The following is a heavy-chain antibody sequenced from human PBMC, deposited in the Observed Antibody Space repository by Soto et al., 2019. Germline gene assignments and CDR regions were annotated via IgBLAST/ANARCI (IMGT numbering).Heavy chain of an antibody. V-gene: IGHV4-59*02. D-gene: IGHD3-10*01. J-gene: IGHJ5*02. CDR2: IHYSGGT. CDR1: GASVSSHS. CDR3: ARGGTSGSAVYNWCVP. Sequence: SETLSLTCSVTGASVSSHSWSWIRQSPGKGLEWIGYIHYSGGTNYTPSLRSRVTISAETSKNQLSLNLTSLTAADTAVYYCARGGTSGSAVYNWCVPWGQGTLVTVSS.